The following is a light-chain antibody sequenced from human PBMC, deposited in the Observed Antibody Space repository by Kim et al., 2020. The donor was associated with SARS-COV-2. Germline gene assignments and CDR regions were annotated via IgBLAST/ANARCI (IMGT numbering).Light chain of an antibody. Sequence: ESPGQTASITCSGDKLGDKYACWYQQKPGQSPGLVIYQDSKRPSGIPERFSGSNSGNTATLTISGTQAMDEADYYCQAWDSSTGVFGGGTQLTVL. J-gene: IGLJ3*02. CDR2: QDS. CDR1: KLGDKY. V-gene: IGLV3-1*01. CDR3: QAWDSSTGV.